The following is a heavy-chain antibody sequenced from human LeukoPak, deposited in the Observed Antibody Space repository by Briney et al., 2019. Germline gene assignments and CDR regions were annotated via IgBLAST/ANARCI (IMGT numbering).Heavy chain of an antibody. Sequence: ASETLSLTCTVSGGSISSGDYYWSWIRQPPGKGLEWIGYIYYSGSTYYNPSLKSRVTISVGTSKNQFSLKLSSVTATDTAVYYCASQYCGGDCYNAFDIWGQGTMVTVSS. D-gene: IGHD2-21*02. CDR2: IYYSGST. CDR1: GGSISSGDYY. CDR3: ASQYCGGDCYNAFDI. J-gene: IGHJ3*02. V-gene: IGHV4-30-4*01.